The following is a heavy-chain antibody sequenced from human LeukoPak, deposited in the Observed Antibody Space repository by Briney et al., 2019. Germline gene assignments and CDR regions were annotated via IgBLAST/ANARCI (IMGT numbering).Heavy chain of an antibody. J-gene: IGHJ4*02. Sequence: GESLRLSCAASGFTFSSYAMSWVRQAPGKGLEWVSAISGSGGSTYYADSVKGRFTISRDNSKNTLYLQMNSLRAEDTAVYYCAKDRWEGSSGNAFDYWGQGTLVTVSS. CDR3: AKDRWEGSSGNAFDY. D-gene: IGHD3-10*01. CDR2: ISGSGGST. CDR1: GFTFSSYA. V-gene: IGHV3-23*01.